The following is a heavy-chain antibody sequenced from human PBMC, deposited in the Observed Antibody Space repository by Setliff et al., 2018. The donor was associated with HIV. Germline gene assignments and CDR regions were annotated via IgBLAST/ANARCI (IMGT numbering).Heavy chain of an antibody. CDR3: ARVPYYYDSSGRAFDL. CDR2: VYDSGRT. D-gene: IGHD3-22*01. V-gene: IGHV4-59*11. Sequence: LSLTCTVSGGSIGSHYWSWLRQPPGKGLEWIGYVYDSGRTIYNPSLKSRVTISVDTSKNQFSLKLISVTAADTAVYYCARVPYYYDSSGRAFDLWGLGTMVTVSS. J-gene: IGHJ3*01. CDR1: GGSIGSHY.